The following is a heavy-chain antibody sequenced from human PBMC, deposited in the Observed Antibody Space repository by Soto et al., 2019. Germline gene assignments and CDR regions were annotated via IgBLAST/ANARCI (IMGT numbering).Heavy chain of an antibody. Sequence: QVQLVQSGAEVKKPGASVKVSCKASGYTFTSYGITWVRQAPGQGLEWMGWISAYNGNTNYAQKLQGRVTMTTDTSTSTAYMELRSLRSDDTAVYYCARDQRIAVAGYVSTAMDVWGQGTTVTVSS. CDR2: ISAYNGNT. V-gene: IGHV1-18*01. D-gene: IGHD6-19*01. CDR1: GYTFTSYG. J-gene: IGHJ6*02. CDR3: ARDQRIAVAGYVSTAMDV.